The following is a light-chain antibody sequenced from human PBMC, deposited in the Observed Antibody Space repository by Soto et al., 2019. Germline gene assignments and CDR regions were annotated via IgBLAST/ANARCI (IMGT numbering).Light chain of an antibody. V-gene: IGKV1-9*01. J-gene: IGKJ5*01. CDR3: QQVNSYPQT. CDR1: QGIGTY. CDR2: AAF. Sequence: DIQMTQSPSSLSASVGDRVTISFRASQGIGTYLAWYQQKPGKAPKLLIYAAFTLHSGVPARFSGSRSGTDFTLTISSLQPEDFATYYCQQVNSYPQTFGQGTRLEIK.